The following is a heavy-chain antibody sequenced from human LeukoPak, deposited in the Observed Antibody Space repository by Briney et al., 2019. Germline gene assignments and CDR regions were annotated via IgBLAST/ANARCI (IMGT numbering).Heavy chain of an antibody. J-gene: IGHJ5*02. V-gene: IGHV3-66*01. Sequence: GGSLRLSCAASGFTVSSNYMSWVRQAPGKGLEWVSVIYSGGSTYYADSVKGRFTISRDNSKNTLYLQMNSLRAEDTAVYYCAAGIYSSSSPGFDPWGQGTLVTVSS. CDR2: IYSGGST. CDR1: GFTVSSNY. CDR3: AAGIYSSSSPGFDP. D-gene: IGHD6-6*01.